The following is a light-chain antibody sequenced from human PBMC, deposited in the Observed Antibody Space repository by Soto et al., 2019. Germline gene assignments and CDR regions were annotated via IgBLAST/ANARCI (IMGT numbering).Light chain of an antibody. V-gene: IGLV2-14*01. CDR2: EVT. Sequence: QSVLTQPASVSGSPGQSITISCTGTSSDVGGYNYVSWYQQHPGKAPKLMIYEVTNRPSGVSNRFSGSKSGNTASLTIPGLQAEDEADYYCSSYTRRSTLVFGTGTKVTVL. CDR3: SSYTRRSTLV. J-gene: IGLJ1*01. CDR1: SSDVGGYNY.